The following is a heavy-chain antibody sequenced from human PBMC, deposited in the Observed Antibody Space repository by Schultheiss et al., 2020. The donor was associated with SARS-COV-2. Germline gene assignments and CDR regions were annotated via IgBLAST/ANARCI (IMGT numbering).Heavy chain of an antibody. CDR2: IYSGGST. J-gene: IGHJ4*02. CDR3: TKDRVYGDRLFDS. D-gene: IGHD4/OR15-4a*01. V-gene: IGHV3-53*01. CDR1: GFTVSSNY. Sequence: GGPLRLSCAASGFTVSSNYMSWVRQAPGKGLEWVSVIYSGGSTYYADSVKGRFTISRDNSKNTLYLQMNSLRAEDTAVYFCTKDRVYGDRLFDSWGQGTLVTVSS.